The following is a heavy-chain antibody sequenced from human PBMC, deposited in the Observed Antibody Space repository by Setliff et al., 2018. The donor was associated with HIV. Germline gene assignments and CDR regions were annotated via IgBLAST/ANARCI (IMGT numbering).Heavy chain of an antibody. V-gene: IGHV3-66*01. CDR2: IYTDGTT. Sequence: ETLSLTCAASGFTVNSIHMAWVRQAPGKGLEWVSAIYTDGTTYYPDSLKGRFTISRDNSKNTLSLQMNSLRPEDTAVYYCARDPPGAVAGFDYWGQGTLVTVSS. CDR3: ARDPPGAVAGFDY. CDR1: GFTVNSIH. J-gene: IGHJ4*02. D-gene: IGHD6-19*01.